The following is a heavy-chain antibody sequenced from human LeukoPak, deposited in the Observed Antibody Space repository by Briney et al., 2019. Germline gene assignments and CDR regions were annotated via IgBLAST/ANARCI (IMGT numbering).Heavy chain of an antibody. J-gene: IGHJ3*02. CDR2: INPNSGGT. CDR3: ARVRVLNYLWFGEAFDI. Sequence: ASVKVSCKASGYTFTGYHMHWVRQAPGQGLEWMGWINPNSGGTNYAQKFQGRVTMTRDTSISTAYMELSRLRSDDTAVYYCARVRVLNYLWFGEAFDIWGQGTMVTVSS. V-gene: IGHV1-2*02. D-gene: IGHD3-10*01. CDR1: GYTFTGYH.